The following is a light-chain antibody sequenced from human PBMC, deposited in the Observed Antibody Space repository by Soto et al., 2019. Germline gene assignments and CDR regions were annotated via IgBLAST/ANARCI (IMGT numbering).Light chain of an antibody. CDR1: QGIRHY. J-gene: IGKJ1*01. CDR3: QQYNSYS. V-gene: IGKV1-27*01. CDR2: EAS. Sequence: LQITQSPSSLPASVVDRLTITCRASQGIRHYLAWYQQKPGKVPKLLIYEASHLQSGVPSRVRGGGSGTEFTLTISSLQPDDFATYYWQQYNSYSFGQGTKVDI.